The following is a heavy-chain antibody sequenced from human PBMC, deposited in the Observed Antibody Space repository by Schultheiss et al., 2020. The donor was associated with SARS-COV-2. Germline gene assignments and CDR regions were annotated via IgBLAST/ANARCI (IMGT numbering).Heavy chain of an antibody. CDR1: GFTFSSFG. Sequence: GGSLRLSCAASGFTFSSFGIHWVRQAPGKGLEEVAVISYDALNQYYAASVKGRFTISRDNSKNTLYLQLSDVRTEDTGIYYCAKDSARGYSYGSIDNWGQGTLVTVSS. CDR2: ISYDALNQ. CDR3: AKDSARGYSYGSIDN. J-gene: IGHJ4*02. V-gene: IGHV3-30*18. D-gene: IGHD5-18*01.